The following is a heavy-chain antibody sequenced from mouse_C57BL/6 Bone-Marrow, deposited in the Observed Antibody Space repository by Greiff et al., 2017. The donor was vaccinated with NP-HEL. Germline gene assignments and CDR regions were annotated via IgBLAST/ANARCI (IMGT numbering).Heavy chain of an antibody. V-gene: IGHV1-64*01. Sequence: VQLQQPGAELVKPGASVKLSCKASGYTFTSYWMHWVKQRPGQGLEWIGMIHPNSGSTNYNEKFKSKATLTVDKSSSTAYMQLSSLTSEDSAVYYCASHLLLRAWFAYWGQGTLVTVSA. CDR2: IHPNSGST. J-gene: IGHJ3*01. CDR1: GYTFTSYW. CDR3: ASHLLLRAWFAY. D-gene: IGHD1-1*01.